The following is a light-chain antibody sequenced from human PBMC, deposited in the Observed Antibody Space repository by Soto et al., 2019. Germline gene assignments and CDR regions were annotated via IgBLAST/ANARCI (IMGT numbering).Light chain of an antibody. J-gene: IGKJ3*01. CDR2: DAS. V-gene: IGKV3-11*01. CDR1: QSVSSY. Sequence: EIVLTQSPATLSLSPGERATLSCRASQSVSSYLAWYQQKPGQAPRLLIYDASNRATGIPARFSGSGSGTDFPLTISHLRPEDFAVYYFQQRNNWPPIFTFGPGTKVDIK. CDR3: QQRNNWPPIFT.